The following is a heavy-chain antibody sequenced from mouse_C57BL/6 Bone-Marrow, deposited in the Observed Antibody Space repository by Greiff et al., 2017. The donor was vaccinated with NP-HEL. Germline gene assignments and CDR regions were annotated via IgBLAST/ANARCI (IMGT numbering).Heavy chain of an antibody. CDR2: SRNKANDYTT. CDR1: GFTFSDFY. J-gene: IGHJ4*01. V-gene: IGHV7-1*01. Sequence: EVQGVESGGGLVQSGRSLRLSCATSGFTFSDFYMEWVRQAPGKGLEWIAASRNKANDYTTAYSASVKGRFIVSRDTSQSIRYLQMNALRAEDTAIYYCARTNYDGSSYVDYSMDYWGQGTSVTVSS. CDR3: ARTNYDGSSYVDYSMDY. D-gene: IGHD1-1*01.